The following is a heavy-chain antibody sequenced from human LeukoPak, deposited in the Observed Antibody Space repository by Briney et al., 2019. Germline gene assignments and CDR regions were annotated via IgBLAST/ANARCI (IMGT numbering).Heavy chain of an antibody. CDR3: AKDGDTVSGTYYFDMDV. J-gene: IGHJ6*03. D-gene: IGHD1-26*01. CDR2: IKQDGSEK. CDR1: GFTFSSYW. V-gene: IGHV3-7*01. Sequence: GGSLRLSCAASGFTFSSYWMSWVRQAPGKGLEWVANIKQDGSEKYYVDSVKGRFTISRDNAKNSLYLQMNRLRAEDTALYYCAKDGDTVSGTYYFDMDVWGKGTTVTISS.